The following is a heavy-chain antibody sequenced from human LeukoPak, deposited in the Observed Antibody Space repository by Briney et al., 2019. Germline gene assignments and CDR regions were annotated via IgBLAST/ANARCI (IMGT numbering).Heavy chain of an antibody. CDR2: INPNSGGT. J-gene: IGHJ4*02. V-gene: IGHV1-2*02. CDR3: ARALRYFDWYSYYFDY. CDR1: GYTFTGYY. D-gene: IGHD3-9*01. Sequence: EASVKVSCKASGYTFTGYYMHWMRQAPRQGLEWMGWINPNSGGTNYAQKFQGRVTMTRDTSISTAYMELSRLRSDDTAVYYCARALRYFDWYSYYFDYWGQGTLVTVSS.